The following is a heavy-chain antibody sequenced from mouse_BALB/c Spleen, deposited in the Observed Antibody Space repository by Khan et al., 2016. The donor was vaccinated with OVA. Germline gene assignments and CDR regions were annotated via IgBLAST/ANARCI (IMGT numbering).Heavy chain of an antibody. V-gene: IGHV2-6-5*01. CDR2: IWGGGTT. D-gene: IGHD1-1*02. Sequence: QVQLKESGPGLVAPSQSLSITCTVSGFSLTDYGVSWIRQPPGKGLEWLGLIWGGGTTYYNSVLNSRLSIRKDNSQRQVFLKMNRQQTDDIAMYYCAKLLWSHYYALDYWGQGTSVTVSA. J-gene: IGHJ4*01. CDR3: AKLLWSHYYALDY. CDR1: GFSLTDYG.